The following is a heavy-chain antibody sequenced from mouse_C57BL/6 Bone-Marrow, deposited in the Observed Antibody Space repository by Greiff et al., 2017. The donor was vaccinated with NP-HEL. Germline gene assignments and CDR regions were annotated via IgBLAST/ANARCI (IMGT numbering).Heavy chain of an antibody. CDR3: ARYDGYLFYYAVGD. V-gene: IGHV1-39*01. J-gene: IGHJ4*01. Sequence: VQLQQSGPELVKPGASVKISCKASGFSFTDYNMNWVKQSNGKSLEWIGAINPNYGTTSYTQKFKGKVTLTVDQTSSTAYMQLNSLTSEDSAVYDCARYDGYLFYYAVGDWGQGASVTVYS. CDR1: GFSFTDYN. D-gene: IGHD2-3*01. CDR2: INPNYGTT.